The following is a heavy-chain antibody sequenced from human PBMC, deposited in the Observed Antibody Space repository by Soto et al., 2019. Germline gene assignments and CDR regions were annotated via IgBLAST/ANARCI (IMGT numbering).Heavy chain of an antibody. J-gene: IGHJ5*02. CDR1: GGSISSYY. CDR3: ARVRNWGYCSGGSCYRWFDP. Sequence: LETLSLTCTVSGGSISSYYWSWIRQPPGKGLEWIGYIYYSGSTNYNPSLKSRVTISVDTSKNQFSLKLSSVTAADTAVYYCARVRNWGYCSGGSCYRWFDPWGQGTLVTVSS. D-gene: IGHD2-15*01. V-gene: IGHV4-59*01. CDR2: IYYSGST.